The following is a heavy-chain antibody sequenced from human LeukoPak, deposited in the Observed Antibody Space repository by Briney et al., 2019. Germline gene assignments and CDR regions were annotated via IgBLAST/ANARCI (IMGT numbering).Heavy chain of an antibody. V-gene: IGHV3-48*03. Sequence: GRSLRLSCVASTFAFNNYEMNWVRQSPGKGLEWISYISTAGSTIYYADSVKGRFTISRDNAEKSLFLQINSLRVEDTAVYYCARVSPFGFNAFDVWGQGTLVTVSS. D-gene: IGHD3-3*01. CDR1: TFAFNNYE. CDR2: ISTAGSTI. J-gene: IGHJ3*01. CDR3: ARVSPFGFNAFDV.